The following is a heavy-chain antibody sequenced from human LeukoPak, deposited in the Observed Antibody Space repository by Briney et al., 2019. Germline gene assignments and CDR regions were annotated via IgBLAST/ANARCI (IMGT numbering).Heavy chain of an antibody. D-gene: IGHD3-22*01. Sequence: SETLSLTCAVYGGSFSGYYWSWIRQPPGKGLEWIGYIYYSGSTNYNPSLKSRVTISVDTSKNQFSLKLSSVTAADTAVYYCASYYYDSSGYSTDAFDIWGQGTMVTVSS. CDR3: ASYYYDSSGYSTDAFDI. CDR1: GGSFSGYY. CDR2: IYYSGST. J-gene: IGHJ3*02. V-gene: IGHV4-59*01.